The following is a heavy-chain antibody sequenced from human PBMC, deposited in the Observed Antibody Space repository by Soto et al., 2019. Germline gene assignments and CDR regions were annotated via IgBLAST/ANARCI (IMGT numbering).Heavy chain of an antibody. CDR1: GYTFTGYY. V-gene: IGHV1-2*04. Sequence: ASVKVSCKASGYTFTGYYMHWVRQAPGQGLEWMGWINPNSGGTNYAQKFQGWVTMTRDTSISTAYMELSRLRSDDTAVYYCARGQLRGYDYYYYGMDVWGQGTTVTVSS. CDR3: ARGQLRGYDYYYYGMDV. CDR2: INPNSGGT. D-gene: IGHD5-12*01. J-gene: IGHJ6*02.